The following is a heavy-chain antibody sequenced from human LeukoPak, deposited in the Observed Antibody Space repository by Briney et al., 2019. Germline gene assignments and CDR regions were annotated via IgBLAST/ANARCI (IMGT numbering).Heavy chain of an antibody. CDR3: VRGRYMDV. CDR1: GYIFIDYE. V-gene: IGHV1-8*02. CDR2: MNPKSGDT. Sequence: ASVKVSCKTSGYIFIDYEISWVRQAPGQGLEWMGWMNPKSGDTGYEQKFQGRITITRDSSISTVYMELSSLRSEDTALYYCVRGRYMDVWGKGTTVTVSS. J-gene: IGHJ6*03.